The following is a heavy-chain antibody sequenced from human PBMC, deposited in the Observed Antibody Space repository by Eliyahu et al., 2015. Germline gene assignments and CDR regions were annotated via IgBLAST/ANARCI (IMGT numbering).Heavy chain of an antibody. J-gene: IGHJ3*02. D-gene: IGHD6-13*01. V-gene: IGHV4-59*01. CDR1: GGXISTDY. Sequence: QVQLQESGPGLVKPSETLSLXXTVSGGXISTDYWXWIRQPPGKGXEWIGFIYNNGKTKFNPSLESRVTISVDTSKNQFSLKLKSVTAADTAVYYCARDAPGYRLDAFDIWGQGTLVTVSS. CDR2: IYNNGKT. CDR3: ARDAPGYRLDAFDI.